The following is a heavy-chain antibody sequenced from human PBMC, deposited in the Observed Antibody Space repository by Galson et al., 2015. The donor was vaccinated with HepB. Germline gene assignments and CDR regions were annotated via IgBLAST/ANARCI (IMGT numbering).Heavy chain of an antibody. CDR3: ARQGYYGSGSYPQDYGTDV. V-gene: IGHV5-10-1*01. CDR2: IDPSDSYT. J-gene: IGHJ6*02. Sequence: QSGAEVKKPGESLKISCKGSGYSFTSYWISWVRQMPGKGLEWMGRIDPSDSYTNYSPSFQGHVTISADKSISTAYLQWSSLKASDTAMYYCARQGYYGSGSYPQDYGTDVWGQGTTVTVSS. CDR1: GYSFTSYW. D-gene: IGHD3-10*01.